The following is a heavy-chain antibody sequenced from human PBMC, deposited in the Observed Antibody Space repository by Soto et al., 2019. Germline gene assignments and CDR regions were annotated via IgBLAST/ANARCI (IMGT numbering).Heavy chain of an antibody. CDR1: GGSVSSGSYY. CDR2: IYYSGST. V-gene: IGHV4-61*01. D-gene: IGHD1-7*01. CDR3: ARDRWNYAAERETGGMDG. J-gene: IGHJ6*02. Sequence: QVQLQESGPGLVKPSETLSLTCTVSGGSVSSGSYYWSWIRQPPGKGLEWIGYIYYSGSTNYNPALKSRVTISLDTSKNQFSLKLSSVTAADTSAYYCARDRWNYAAERETGGMDGWGQGTTVTGSS.